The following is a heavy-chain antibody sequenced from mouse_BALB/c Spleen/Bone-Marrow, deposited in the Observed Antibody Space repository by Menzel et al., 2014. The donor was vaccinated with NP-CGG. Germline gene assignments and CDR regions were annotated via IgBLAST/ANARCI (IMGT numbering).Heavy chain of an antibody. CDR1: GFTFNSNT. V-gene: IGHV5-12-2*01. J-gene: IGHJ4*01. Sequence: EVHLVESGGGLVQPGGSLKLSCAASGFTFNSNTMSWVRQTPEKRLEWVAYITNGGGATYYLDTVKGRFTISRDSAKNTLYLQVSSLKSEDTAMYYCARPRYPFYAMDSWGQGTSVTVSS. CDR3: ARPRYPFYAMDS. CDR2: ITNGGGAT. D-gene: IGHD2-14*01.